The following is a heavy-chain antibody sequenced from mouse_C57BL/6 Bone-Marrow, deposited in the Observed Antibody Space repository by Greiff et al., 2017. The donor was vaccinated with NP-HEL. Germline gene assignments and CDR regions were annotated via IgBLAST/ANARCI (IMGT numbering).Heavy chain of an antibody. D-gene: IGHD1-1*01. J-gene: IGHJ1*03. Sequence: EVQVVESGGGLVKPGGSLKLSCAASGFTFSSYAMSWVRQTPEKRLGWVATISDGGSYTYYPDNVKGRFTISRDNAKNNLYLQMSHLKSEDTAMYYCARDKGLYGMKDFDVWGTGTTVTVSS. CDR2: ISDGGSYT. CDR1: GFTFSSYA. CDR3: ARDKGLYGMKDFDV. V-gene: IGHV5-4*01.